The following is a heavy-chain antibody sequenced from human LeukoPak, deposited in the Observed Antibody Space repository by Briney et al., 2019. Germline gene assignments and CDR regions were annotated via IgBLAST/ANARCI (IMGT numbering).Heavy chain of an antibody. CDR2: IRSDSSNQ. J-gene: IGHJ4*02. CDR3: AKASTYSSSWYDFNQFDY. V-gene: IGHV3-30*02. D-gene: IGHD6-13*01. CDR1: AFRFSSYG. Sequence: GGSLRLSCAASAFRFSSYGMHWVRQAPGKGPEWVAFIRSDSSNQYYADSVKGRFTISRDNSKNTLYLEMNSLRAEDTAVYYCAKASTYSSSWYDFNQFDYWGQGTLVTVSS.